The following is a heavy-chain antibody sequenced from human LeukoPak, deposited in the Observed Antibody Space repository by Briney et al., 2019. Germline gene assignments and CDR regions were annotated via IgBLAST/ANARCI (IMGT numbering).Heavy chain of an antibody. Sequence: GSLRLSCAASGFIFNNYGLMWVRQAPGKGLEWVSAISNDGGGTQYADFVEGRFTISRDNSKNTLFLQMSSLRAEDTALYYCAKGSSGYFADLWGQGTLVTVSS. CDR3: AKGSSGYFADL. V-gene: IGHV3-23*01. CDR2: ISNDGGGT. CDR1: GFIFNNYG. J-gene: IGHJ5*02. D-gene: IGHD3-22*01.